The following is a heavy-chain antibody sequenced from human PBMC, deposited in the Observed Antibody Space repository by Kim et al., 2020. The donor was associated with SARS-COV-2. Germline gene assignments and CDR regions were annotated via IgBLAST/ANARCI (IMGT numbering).Heavy chain of an antibody. J-gene: IGHJ4*02. D-gene: IGHD2-21*01. CDR1: GDSISRGDSY. CDR2: VYYTGGT. Sequence: SETLSLTCSVSGDSISRGDSYWGWIRQPPGKGLEWIANVYYTGGTYYNPSLKSRVTISMDTSNNRFSLKIVSLTAADTAVYFCARDRGDGYVPNIFDYWGQGAQVTVSS. CDR3: ARDRGDGYVPNIFDY. V-gene: IGHV4-39*07.